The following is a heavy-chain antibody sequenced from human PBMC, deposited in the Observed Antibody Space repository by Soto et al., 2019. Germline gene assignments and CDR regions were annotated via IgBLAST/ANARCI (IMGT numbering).Heavy chain of an antibody. D-gene: IGHD3-10*01. V-gene: IGHV3-64*01. CDR1: GFTFSSVA. J-gene: IGHJ6*03. Sequence: GSLRLSCAASGFTFSSVAMHWVRQAPGKGLEYVSAISSHGGSTYYSNSVKGRFTISRDNSTHTLYLQMGSLRAEDMAVYYCARDTITMVRGVGYYYYIDVWGKGTTVTVSS. CDR2: ISSHGGST. CDR3: ARDTITMVRGVGYYYYIDV.